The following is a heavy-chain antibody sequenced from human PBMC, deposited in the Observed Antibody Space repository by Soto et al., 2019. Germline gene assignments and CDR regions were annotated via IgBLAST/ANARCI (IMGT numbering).Heavy chain of an antibody. CDR1: GGSISSGGFY. V-gene: IGHV4-31*03. D-gene: IGHD4-4*01. CDR2: IYYSGST. Sequence: PSETLSLTCTVSGGSISSGGFYWSWIRQHPGKGLEWIGYIYYSGSTYYNPSLKSRVTISIDTYKNQFSLKLSSVTAAETAVYDCARANTVTAPGYYYGMDVWGQGTTVTVSS. J-gene: IGHJ6*02. CDR3: ARANTVTAPGYYYGMDV.